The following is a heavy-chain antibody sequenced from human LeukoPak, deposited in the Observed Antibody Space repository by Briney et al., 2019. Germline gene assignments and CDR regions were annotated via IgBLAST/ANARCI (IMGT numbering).Heavy chain of an antibody. D-gene: IGHD6-6*01. CDR3: ARGGQYSSSSESSIGY. Sequence: GGSLRLSCAASRFTVSSNYMSWVRQAPGKGLEWVSVIYSGGSTYYADSVKGRFTISRDNSKNTLYLQMNSLRAEDTAVYYCARGGQYSSSSESSIGYWGQGTLVTVSS. CDR1: RFTVSSNY. CDR2: IYSGGST. V-gene: IGHV3-66*02. J-gene: IGHJ4*02.